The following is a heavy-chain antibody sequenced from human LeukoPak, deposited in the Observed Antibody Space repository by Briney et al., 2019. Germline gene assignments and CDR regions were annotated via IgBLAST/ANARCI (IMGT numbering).Heavy chain of an antibody. V-gene: IGHV1-2*02. CDR2: INPNSGGT. J-gene: IGHJ6*02. CDR1: GYTFTGYY. CDR3: ARLAGNYYYGMDV. Sequence: EASVKVSCKASGYTFTGYYMHCVRQAPGQGLEWMGWINPNSGGTNYAQKFQGRVTMTRDTSISTAYMELSRLRSDDTAVYYCARLAGNYYYGMDVWGQGTTVTVSS.